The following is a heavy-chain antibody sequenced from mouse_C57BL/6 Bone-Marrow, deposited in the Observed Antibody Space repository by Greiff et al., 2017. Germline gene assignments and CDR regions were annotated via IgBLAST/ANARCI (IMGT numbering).Heavy chain of an antibody. CDR1: GYTFTDYY. J-gene: IGHJ2*01. Sequence: EVQLQQSGPELVKPGASVKISCKASGYTFTDYYMNWVKQSHGKSLEWIGDINPNNGGTSYNQKFKGKATVTVDKSSSTAYLELRSLTSEDSAVYYCARWGGYDCWGQGTTLTVSS. CDR3: ARWGGYDC. V-gene: IGHV1-26*01. CDR2: INPNNGGT. D-gene: IGHD3-1*01.